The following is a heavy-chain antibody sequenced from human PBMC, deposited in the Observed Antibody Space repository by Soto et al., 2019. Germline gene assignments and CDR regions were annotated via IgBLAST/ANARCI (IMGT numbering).Heavy chain of an antibody. J-gene: IGHJ6*02. D-gene: IGHD6-19*01. Sequence: PGESLKISCQGSGYRFSSYWIGWVRQMPGKGLEWMGIIYPGDSDTRYSPSFQGQVTISADKSISTAYLQWSSLKASDTAMYYCARWKAGYSSGDYYYYGMDVWGQGTTVTSP. V-gene: IGHV5-51*01. CDR2: IYPGDSDT. CDR3: ARWKAGYSSGDYYYYGMDV. CDR1: GYRFSSYW.